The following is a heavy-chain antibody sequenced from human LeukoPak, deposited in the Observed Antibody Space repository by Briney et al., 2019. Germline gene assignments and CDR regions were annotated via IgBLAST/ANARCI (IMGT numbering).Heavy chain of an antibody. D-gene: IGHD2-2*03. CDR3: AAIGYCSSTSCPFDY. J-gene: IGHJ4*02. Sequence: SETLSLTCNVSGGSLSSYYWSWIRQPPGKGLEWIGYIYYSGSTNYNPSLKSRVTISVETSKNQFSLKLSSVTAADTAVYYCAAIGYCSSTSCPFDYWGQGTLVTVSS. CDR2: IYYSGST. V-gene: IGHV4-59*01. CDR1: GGSLSSYY.